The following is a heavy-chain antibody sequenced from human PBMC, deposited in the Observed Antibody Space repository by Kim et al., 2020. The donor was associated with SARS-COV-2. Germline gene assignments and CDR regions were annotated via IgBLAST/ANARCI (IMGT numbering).Heavy chain of an antibody. D-gene: IGHD1-26*01. CDR3: ARDLYSGSYSGYYGMDV. V-gene: IGHV3-30*07. J-gene: IGHJ6*02. Sequence: VKGRFTISRDNSKNTLYLQMNSLRAEDTAVYYCARDLYSGSYSGYYGMDVWGQGTTVTVSS.